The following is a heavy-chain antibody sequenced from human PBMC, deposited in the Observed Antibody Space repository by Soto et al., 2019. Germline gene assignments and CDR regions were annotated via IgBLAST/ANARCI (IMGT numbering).Heavy chain of an antibody. D-gene: IGHD3-3*01. Sequence: PSETLSLTCAVYGGSFSGYYWSWIRQPPGKGLEWIGEINHSGSTNYNPSLKSRVTISVDTSKNQFSLKLSSVTAADTAVYYCARGAGYYDFWSGYYTTKRDYYYYYMDVWGKGTTVTVSS. J-gene: IGHJ6*03. CDR2: INHSGST. CDR3: ARGAGYYDFWSGYYTTKRDYYYYYMDV. V-gene: IGHV4-34*01. CDR1: GGSFSGYY.